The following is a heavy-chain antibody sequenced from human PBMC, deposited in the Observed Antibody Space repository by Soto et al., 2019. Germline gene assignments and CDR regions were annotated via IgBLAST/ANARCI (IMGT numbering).Heavy chain of an antibody. J-gene: IGHJ6*03. V-gene: IGHV1-2*04. CDR3: ARESGGATATLDYYYFYMDV. Sequence: QVRLVQSGAGVRKPGASVTVSCRSSGDSFNDYYIHWVRQAPGQGFEWMGWINPNGGVTKYAQKFQGWVSMTRDTSIRTVYMQLSRLRSDDTAVYYCARESGGATATLDYYYFYMDVWGTGTTVTVSS. CDR2: INPNGGVT. CDR1: GDSFNDYY. D-gene: IGHD5-12*01.